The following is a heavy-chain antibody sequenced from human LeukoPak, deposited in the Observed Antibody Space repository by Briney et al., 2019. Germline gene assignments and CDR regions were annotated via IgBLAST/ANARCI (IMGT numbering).Heavy chain of an antibody. Sequence: GGSLRLSCAASGFTFSSYAMSWVRQAPGKGLEWVSAISASGGSTYYADSVKGRFTISRDNSKNTLYLQMNSLRAEDTAVYYCARGDFGITGTMGLDYWGQGTLVTVSS. CDR2: ISASGGST. CDR1: GFTFSSYA. J-gene: IGHJ4*02. V-gene: IGHV3-23*01. D-gene: IGHD1-7*01. CDR3: ARGDFGITGTMGLDY.